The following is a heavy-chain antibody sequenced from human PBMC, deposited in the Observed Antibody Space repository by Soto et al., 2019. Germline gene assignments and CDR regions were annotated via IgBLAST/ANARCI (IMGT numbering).Heavy chain of an antibody. CDR2: ISSSSSYI. J-gene: IGHJ3*02. V-gene: IGHV3-21*01. CDR1: GFTFSSYS. CDR3: AAFSARLDAFDI. D-gene: IGHD6-19*01. Sequence: PGGSLRLSCGASGFTFSSYSMNWVRQAPGKGLEWVSSISSSSSYIYYADSVKGRFTISRDNAKNSLYLQMNSLRAEDTAVYYCAAFSARLDAFDIWGQGTMVTVSS.